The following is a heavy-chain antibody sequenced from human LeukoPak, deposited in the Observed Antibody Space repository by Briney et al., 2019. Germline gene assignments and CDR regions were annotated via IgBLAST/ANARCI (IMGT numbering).Heavy chain of an antibody. CDR3: ARLTSYGYSIDYYFDY. V-gene: IGHV4-59*08. CDR2: IHYSGST. J-gene: IGHJ4*02. Sequence: PSETLSLTCTVSGVSISYYYWSWIRQPPGKGLEWIGYIHYSGSTNYNPSLKSRVTILVDTSKNQFSLKLSSVTAADTAVYYCARLTSYGYSIDYYFDYWGQGTLVTVSS. CDR1: GVSISYYY. D-gene: IGHD5-18*01.